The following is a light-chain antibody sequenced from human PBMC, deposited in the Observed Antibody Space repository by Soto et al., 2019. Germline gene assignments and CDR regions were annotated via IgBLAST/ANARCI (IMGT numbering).Light chain of an antibody. J-gene: IGKJ1*01. CDR2: GAS. CDR1: QSVSSN. Sequence: PGERATLSCRASQSVSSNLAWYQQKPGQAPRLLIYGASTRATGIPARFSGSGSGTEFSLTISSLQSEDFAVYYCQQYNNWPGTFGQGTKVDI. CDR3: QQYNNWPGT. V-gene: IGKV3-15*01.